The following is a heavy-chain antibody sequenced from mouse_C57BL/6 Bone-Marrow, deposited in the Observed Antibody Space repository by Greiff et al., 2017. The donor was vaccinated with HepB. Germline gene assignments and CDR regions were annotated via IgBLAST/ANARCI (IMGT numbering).Heavy chain of an antibody. J-gene: IGHJ3*01. Sequence: VQLVESGAELMKPGASVKLSCKATGYTFTGYWIEWVKQRPGHGLEWIGEILPGSGSTNYNEKFKGKATLTADTSSNTAYMQLSSLTTEDSAIYYCARTKFNSCYYYGFAYWGQGTLVTVSA. CDR2: ILPGSGST. D-gene: IGHD1-1*01. CDR1: GYTFTGYW. CDR3: ARTKFNSCYYYGFAY. V-gene: IGHV1-9*01.